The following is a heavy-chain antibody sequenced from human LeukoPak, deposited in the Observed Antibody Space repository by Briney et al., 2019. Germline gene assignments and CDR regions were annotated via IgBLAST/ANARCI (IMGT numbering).Heavy chain of an antibody. D-gene: IGHD3-10*01. V-gene: IGHV3-30*04. Sequence: GGSLRLSCAASGFTFSSYAMHWVRQAPGKGLEWVAVISYDGSNKYYADSVKGRFTISRDNSKNTLYLQMNSLRAEDTAVYYCASGYYGSGSSPFDYWGQGTLVTVSS. CDR3: ASGYYGSGSSPFDY. J-gene: IGHJ4*02. CDR2: ISYDGSNK. CDR1: GFTFSSYA.